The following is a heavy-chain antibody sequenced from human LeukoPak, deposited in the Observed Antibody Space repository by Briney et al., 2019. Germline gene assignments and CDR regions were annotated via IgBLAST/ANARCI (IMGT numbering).Heavy chain of an antibody. CDR1: GFTFSSYD. V-gene: IGHV3-48*01. Sequence: GGSLRLSCAASGFTFSSYDMNWVRQAPGKGLEWVSYISRSSSIIYYADSVKGRFTISRDNAKNSLYLQMNSLRGEDTAVYYCARDRYDSSHYYHYWGQGTLVAVSA. CDR3: ARDRYDSSHYYHY. J-gene: IGHJ4*02. D-gene: IGHD3-22*01. CDR2: ISRSSSII.